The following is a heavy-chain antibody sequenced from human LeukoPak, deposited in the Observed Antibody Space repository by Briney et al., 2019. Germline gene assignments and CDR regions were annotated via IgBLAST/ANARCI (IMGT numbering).Heavy chain of an antibody. CDR3: ARETSLAGFASGLGINF. J-gene: IGHJ4*02. D-gene: IGHD6-19*01. CDR1: GGSISGWY. Sequence: SETLSLTCTVSGGSISGWYWSWIRQPPGKGLEWIGYIYGSGYTNYNPSLKSRVTMSIDTSKNHFSLKLTSVTAADTATYYCARETSLAGFASGLGINFLGQGILVTGSS. V-gene: IGHV4-59*01. CDR2: IYGSGYT.